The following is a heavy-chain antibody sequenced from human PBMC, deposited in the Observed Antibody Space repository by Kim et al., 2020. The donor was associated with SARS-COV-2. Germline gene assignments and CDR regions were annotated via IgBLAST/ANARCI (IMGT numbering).Heavy chain of an antibody. CDR3: VVLRYDSGWYDY. CDR1: GASVMTYY. V-gene: IGHV4-4*09. J-gene: IGHJ4*02. CDR2: IYSSGAT. Sequence: SETLSLTCTVSGASVMTYYWTWMRQPPGRGLEWVGYIYSSGATNYNPSLKSRVTISADTSKRQFSLELTSLSAADTGIYYCVVLRYDSGWYDYWGQGTL. D-gene: IGHD6-13*01.